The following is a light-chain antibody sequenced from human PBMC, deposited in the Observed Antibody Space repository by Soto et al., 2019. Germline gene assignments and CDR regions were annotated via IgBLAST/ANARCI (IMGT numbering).Light chain of an antibody. CDR3: HQYNSYSPKT. Sequence: DIQMTQSPSTLSASVGDRVTITCRASQSISSWLAWYQQKPGKAPKLLVYKASSLESGVPSRFSGSGSGTEFTLTISSLQPDDFATYYCHQYNSYSPKTFGQGTKLEIK. CDR2: KAS. J-gene: IGKJ2*01. CDR1: QSISSW. V-gene: IGKV1-5*03.